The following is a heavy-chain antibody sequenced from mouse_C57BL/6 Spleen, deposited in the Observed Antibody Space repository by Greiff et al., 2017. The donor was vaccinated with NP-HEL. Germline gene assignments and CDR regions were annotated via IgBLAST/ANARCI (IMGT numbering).Heavy chain of an antibody. J-gene: IGHJ4*01. Sequence: EVQLQRSGPVLVKPGASVKMSCKASGYTFTDYYMNWVKQSHGKSLEWIGVINPYNGGTSYNQKFKGKATLTVDKSSSTAYMELNSLTSEDSAVYYCARFYDGYMDYWGQGTSVTVSS. CDR3: ARFYDGYMDY. CDR2: INPYNGGT. V-gene: IGHV1-19*01. CDR1: GYTFTDYY. D-gene: IGHD2-3*01.